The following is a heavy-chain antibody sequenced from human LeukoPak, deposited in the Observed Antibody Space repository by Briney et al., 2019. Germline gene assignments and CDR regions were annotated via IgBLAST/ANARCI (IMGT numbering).Heavy chain of an antibody. Sequence: GGSLRLSCAASGFTFDDYGMSWVRQAPGKGLEWVSGINWNGGSTGYADSVKGRFTISRDNAKNSLYLQMNSLRAEDTALYYCARDSVMGVRGVIKEYYFDYWGQGTLVTVSS. J-gene: IGHJ4*02. CDR2: INWNGGST. CDR3: ARDSVMGVRGVIKEYYFDY. V-gene: IGHV3-20*04. CDR1: GFTFDDYG. D-gene: IGHD3-10*01.